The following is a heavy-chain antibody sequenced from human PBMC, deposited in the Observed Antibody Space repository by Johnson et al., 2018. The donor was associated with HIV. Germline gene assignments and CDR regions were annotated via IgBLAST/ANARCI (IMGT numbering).Heavy chain of an antibody. J-gene: IGHJ3*02. CDR2: ISYDGSDK. CDR3: ARVQGKYNWNYGDAFDI. CDR1: GFTFSSYA. Sequence: QVHLVESGGGVVQPGRSLRLSCAASGFTFSSYAMHWVRQAPGKGLEWVAVISYDGSDKYYVDSVKGRFTISRDNAKNSLYLQMNSLRAEDTAVYYCARVQGKYNWNYGDAFDIWGQGTMVTVSS. V-gene: IGHV3-30*04. D-gene: IGHD1-7*01.